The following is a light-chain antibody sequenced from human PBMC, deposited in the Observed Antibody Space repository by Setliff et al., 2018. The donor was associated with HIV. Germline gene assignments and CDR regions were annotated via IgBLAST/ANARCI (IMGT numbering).Light chain of an antibody. Sequence: QSVLAQPASVSGSPGQSITTACTGTSSDVGSYNLVSWYQQRPGKAPKLIMYEVTKWPSGISDRFSGSKSGNTASLTISGLQADDEADYYCCSYGSSDTFVFGTGTKV. CDR1: SSDVGSYNL. CDR3: CSYGSSDTFV. V-gene: IGLV2-23*02. CDR2: EVT. J-gene: IGLJ1*01.